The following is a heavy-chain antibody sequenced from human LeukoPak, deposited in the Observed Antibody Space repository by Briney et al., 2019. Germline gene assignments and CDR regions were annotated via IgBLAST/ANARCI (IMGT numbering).Heavy chain of an antibody. CDR2: INTDGSST. CDR1: GFTFSRYW. Sequence: PGGSLRLSCAASGFTFSRYWMHWVRQVPGKGLVWVSRINTDGSSTNYADSVKGRITISRDNAKNTLYLQMNSLRAEDTAVYYCVREGGSSHVWVIDYWGQGTLVTVSS. D-gene: IGHD3-16*01. CDR3: VREGGSSHVWVIDY. J-gene: IGHJ4*02. V-gene: IGHV3-74*01.